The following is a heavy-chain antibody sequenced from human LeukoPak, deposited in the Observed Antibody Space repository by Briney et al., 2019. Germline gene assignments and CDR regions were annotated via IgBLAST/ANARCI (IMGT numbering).Heavy chain of an antibody. D-gene: IGHD4-23*01. CDR1: RDTFSSYA. CDR3: ARDNSVEDTAWWFDP. Sequence: SVKVSCKASRDTFSSYAISWVRQAPGQGLEWMGGIIPIFGTANYAQNLQDRVTITADKSTSTAYMELSSLRSEDTAVYYCARDNSVEDTAWWFDPWGQGTLVTVSS. CDR2: IIPIFGTA. V-gene: IGHV1-69*06. J-gene: IGHJ5*02.